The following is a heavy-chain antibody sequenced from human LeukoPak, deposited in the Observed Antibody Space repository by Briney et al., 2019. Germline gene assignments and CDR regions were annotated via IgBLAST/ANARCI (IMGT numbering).Heavy chain of an antibody. Sequence: ETLSLTCTVSGGSISSSSYYWGWIRQPPGKGLEWVGSIYYSGSTYYNPSLKSRVTISVDTSKNQFSLKLSSVTAADTAVYYCARELRPYLSDYWGQGTLVTVSS. CDR2: IYYSGST. V-gene: IGHV4-39*07. CDR1: GGSISSSSYY. CDR3: ARELRPYLSDY. J-gene: IGHJ4*02.